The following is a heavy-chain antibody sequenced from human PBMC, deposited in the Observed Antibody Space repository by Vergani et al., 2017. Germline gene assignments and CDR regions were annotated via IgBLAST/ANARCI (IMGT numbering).Heavy chain of an antibody. CDR3: ARGPAVAGTYYSLVSRGDAFDI. CDR1: GYTFTGYY. J-gene: IGHJ3*02. Sequence: QVQLVQSGAEVKKPGASVKVSCKASGYTFTGYYMHWVRQAPGQGLEWMGWINPNSGGTNYAQKFQGRVTMTRDPSISTAYMELSRLRSDDTAVYYCARGPAVAGTYYSLVSRGDAFDIWGQGTMVTVSS. D-gene: IGHD6-19*01. V-gene: IGHV1-2*02. CDR2: INPNSGGT.